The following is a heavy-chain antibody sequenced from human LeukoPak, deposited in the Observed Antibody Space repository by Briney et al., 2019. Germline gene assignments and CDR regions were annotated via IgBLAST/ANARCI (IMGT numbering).Heavy chain of an antibody. CDR1: GFTFSSYS. D-gene: IGHD6-13*01. CDR3: ASGPYSSSWYED. V-gene: IGHV3-21*01. CDR2: ISSSSYI. J-gene: IGHJ4*02. Sequence: GGSLRLSCAASGFTFSSYSMNWVRQAPGKGLEWVSSISSSSYIYYADSVKGRFTISRDNAKNSLYLQMNSLRAEDTAVYYCASGPYSSSWYEDWGQGTLVTVSS.